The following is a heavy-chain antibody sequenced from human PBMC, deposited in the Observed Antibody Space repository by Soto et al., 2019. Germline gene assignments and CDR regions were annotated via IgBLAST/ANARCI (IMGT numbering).Heavy chain of an antibody. Sequence: GASVKGSCKASGGTFISYAISWVRQAPGQGLEWMGGIIPIFGTANYAQKFQGRATITADKSTSTAYMELSSLRSEDTAVYYCAAGPANTAMATNNYYYGMDVWGQGTTVTVSS. CDR3: AAGPANTAMATNNYYYGMDV. J-gene: IGHJ6*02. V-gene: IGHV1-69*06. CDR1: GGTFISYA. CDR2: IIPIFGTA. D-gene: IGHD5-18*01.